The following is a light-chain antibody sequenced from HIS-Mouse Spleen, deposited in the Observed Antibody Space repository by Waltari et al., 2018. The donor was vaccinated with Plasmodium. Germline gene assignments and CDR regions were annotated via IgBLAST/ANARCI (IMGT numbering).Light chain of an antibody. CDR2: EDS. Sequence: SYALTQPHSVSVSPGQTARITCSGDALTKKHDDWYQQKSGQAPVLVIYEDSKRPPGIPERFSGSSSGTMATLTISGAQVEDEADYYCYSTDSSGNHRVFGGGTKLTVL. CDR1: ALTKKH. J-gene: IGLJ3*02. CDR3: YSTDSSGNHRV. V-gene: IGLV3-10*01.